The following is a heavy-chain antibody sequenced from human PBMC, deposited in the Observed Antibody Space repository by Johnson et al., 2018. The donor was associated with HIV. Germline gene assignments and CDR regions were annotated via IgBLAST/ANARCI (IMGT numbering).Heavy chain of an antibody. CDR1: GFTFSSYA. J-gene: IGHJ3*02. D-gene: IGHD4-11*01. V-gene: IGHV3-30-3*01. CDR3: GRDINYSNYVTDAFDI. CDR2: ISYDGSNK. Sequence: VQLVESGGGLIQPGRSLRLSCAASGFTFSSYAMHWVRQAPGKGLEWVAVISYDGSNKYYADSVKGRFTISRDSSKNTLYLQMNSLRAEDTAVYYCGRDINYSNYVTDAFDIWGQGTVVTVSS.